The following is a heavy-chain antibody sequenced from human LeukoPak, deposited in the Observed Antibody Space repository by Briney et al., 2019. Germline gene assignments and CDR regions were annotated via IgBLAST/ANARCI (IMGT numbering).Heavy chain of an antibody. CDR2: MCPSGRT. Sequence: SETLSLTCTVSNGSISSYCCSWVRQPPGKGLEWIGFMCPSGRTDYNPSLKSRVTMSIDTSKNQLSMELRFLTAADTAVYYCATSYDGKTAPYDLWGHGTLVTASS. J-gene: IGHJ5*02. CDR3: ATSYDGKTAPYDL. V-gene: IGHV4-4*08. CDR1: NGSISSYC. D-gene: IGHD4-23*01.